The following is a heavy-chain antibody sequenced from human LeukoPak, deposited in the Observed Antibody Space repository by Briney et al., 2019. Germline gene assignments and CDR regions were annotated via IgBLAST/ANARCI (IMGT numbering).Heavy chain of an antibody. D-gene: IGHD3-3*01. CDR3: ARTILGVVIPTFHPDYYYYGMDV. J-gene: IGHJ6*02. CDR1: GGSVSSGSYY. CDR2: IYYSGST. V-gene: IGHV4-61*01. Sequence: SETLSLTCTVSGGSVSSGSYYWSWIRQPPGKGLEWIGYIYYSGSTNYNPSLKSRVTISVDTSKNQFSLKLSSVTAADTAVYYCARTILGVVIPTFHPDYYYYGMDVWGQGTTVTVSS.